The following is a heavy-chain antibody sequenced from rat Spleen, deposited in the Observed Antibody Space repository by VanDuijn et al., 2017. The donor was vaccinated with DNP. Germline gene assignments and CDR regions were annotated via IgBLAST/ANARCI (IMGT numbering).Heavy chain of an antibody. D-gene: IGHD4-1*01. Sequence: VASINTDGDNTYYLDSVKGRFTISRENSENTVYLQMNSLRFDDTATYYCVTRGVGPRYYWYFDFWGPGAMVTVSS. CDR2: INTDGDNT. V-gene: IGHV5-58*01. J-gene: IGHJ1*01. CDR3: VTRGVGPRYYWYFDF.